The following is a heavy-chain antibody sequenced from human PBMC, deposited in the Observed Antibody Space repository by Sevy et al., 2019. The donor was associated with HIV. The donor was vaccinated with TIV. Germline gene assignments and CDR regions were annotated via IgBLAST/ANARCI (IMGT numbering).Heavy chain of an antibody. CDR2: ISGSGGGT. CDR3: AGDYYGSGNYYNPFDY. Sequence: GGSLRLSCAASGFTFSSYAMSWVRQAPGKGLEWVSAISGSGGGTDYADSVKGRFTISRDNSKNTLYLQMNSLRAEDTAVYYCAGDYYGSGNYYNPFDYWGQGTLVTVSS. D-gene: IGHD3-10*01. CDR1: GFTFSSYA. J-gene: IGHJ4*02. V-gene: IGHV3-23*01.